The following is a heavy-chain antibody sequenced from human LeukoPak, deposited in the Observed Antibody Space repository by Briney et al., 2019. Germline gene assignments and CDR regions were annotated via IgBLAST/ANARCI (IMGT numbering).Heavy chain of an antibody. D-gene: IGHD3-10*02. CDR1: GFTFSNYA. Sequence: GGSLRLSCAASGFTFSNYAMTWVRQAPGKGLEWVSGITGSGVGTHYADSVKGRFTISRDNSKNTLYLQMNSLRAEDTAVYYCAKSPVRGTIWYYFHYWGHGSLVTVSS. J-gene: IGHJ4*01. CDR3: AKSPVRGTIWYYFHY. V-gene: IGHV3-23*01. CDR2: ITGSGVGT.